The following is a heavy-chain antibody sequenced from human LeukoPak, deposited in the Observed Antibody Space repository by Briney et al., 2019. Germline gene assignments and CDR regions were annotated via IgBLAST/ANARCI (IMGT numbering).Heavy chain of an antibody. CDR1: GHTFTSYG. D-gene: IGHD2-2*03. CDR2: ISAYNGNT. CDR3: ARAGYCSSTSCYRGWGFDY. V-gene: IGHV1-18*01. J-gene: IGHJ4*02. Sequence: GASVKVSCKASGHTFTSYGISWVRQAPGQGLKWMGWISAYNGNTNYAQKLQGRVTMTTDTSTSTAYMELRSLRSDDTAVYYCARAGYCSSTSCYRGWGFDYWGQGTLVTVSS.